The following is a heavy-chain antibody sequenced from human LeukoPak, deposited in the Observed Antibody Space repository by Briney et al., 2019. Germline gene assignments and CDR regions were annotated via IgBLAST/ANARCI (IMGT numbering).Heavy chain of an antibody. Sequence: LSLTCTVSGGSISSYYWSWIRQAPGKGLEWVSDISSSRSTIYYADSVKGRFTISRDNAKNSLYLQMNSPRAEDTAVYYCARGGWYDRNFRYWGQGTLVTVSS. J-gene: IGHJ1*01. CDR3: ARGGWYDRNFRY. D-gene: IGHD6-19*01. V-gene: IGHV3-11*04. CDR1: GGSISSYY. CDR2: ISSSRSTI.